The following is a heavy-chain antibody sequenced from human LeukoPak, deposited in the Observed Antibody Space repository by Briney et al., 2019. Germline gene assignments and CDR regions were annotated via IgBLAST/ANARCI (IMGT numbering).Heavy chain of an antibody. V-gene: IGHV3-23*01. CDR2: ITGSGGRT. J-gene: IGHJ4*02. D-gene: IGHD2-15*01. Sequence: GGSLRLSCAASGFTFSSHAMNWVRQAPGKGREWVSAITGSGGRTYYADSVKGRFTISRDNSKNTLYLHMNSLRAEDTAVYYCASCRGSCYSGQYYFHYWGQGTLVTVSS. CDR3: ASCRGSCYSGQYYFHY. CDR1: GFTFSSHA.